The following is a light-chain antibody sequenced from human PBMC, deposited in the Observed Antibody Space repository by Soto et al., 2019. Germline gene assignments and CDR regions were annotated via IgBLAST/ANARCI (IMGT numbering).Light chain of an antibody. V-gene: IGKV3-11*01. J-gene: IGKJ3*01. CDR2: DAS. CDR1: QSVSSY. CDR3: QQRGNWPLT. Sequence: EIVLTQSPATLSLSPGERATLSCRASQSVSSYLAWFQQKAGQAPRLLIYDASNRATGIPARFSGSGSGTDFTLTISSLEPEDFAIYFCQQRGNWPLTFGPGTRVDIK.